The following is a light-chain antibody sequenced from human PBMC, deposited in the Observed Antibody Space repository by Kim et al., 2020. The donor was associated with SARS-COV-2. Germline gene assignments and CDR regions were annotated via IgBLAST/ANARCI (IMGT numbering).Light chain of an antibody. CDR2: DVS. V-gene: IGLV2-14*03. J-gene: IGLJ3*02. Sequence: GRSITISCTGTSSDVCGYNYVSWYQQHPGKAPKLLIYDVSKRPSGVSNRFSGSKSGNTASLTISGLQAEDEADYHCSSYTSSATLVFGGGTKLTVL. CDR3: SSYTSSATLV. CDR1: SSDVCGYNY.